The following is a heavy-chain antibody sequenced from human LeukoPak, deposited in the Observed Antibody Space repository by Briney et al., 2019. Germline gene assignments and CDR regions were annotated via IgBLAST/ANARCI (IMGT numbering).Heavy chain of an antibody. CDR2: ISGSGGST. Sequence: GSLRLSCAASGFTFSSYAMSWVRQAPGKGLEWVSAISGSGGSTYYADSVKGQFTISRDNSKNTLYLQMNSLRAEDTAVYYRAKAGHSYYYYYYMDVWGKGTTVTVSS. J-gene: IGHJ6*03. CDR1: GFTFSSYA. V-gene: IGHV3-23*01. D-gene: IGHD2-21*01. CDR3: AKAGHSYYYYYYMDV.